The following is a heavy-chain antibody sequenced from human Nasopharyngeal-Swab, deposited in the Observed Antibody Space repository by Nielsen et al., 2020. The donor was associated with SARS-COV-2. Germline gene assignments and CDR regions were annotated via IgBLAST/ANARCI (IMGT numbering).Heavy chain of an antibody. CDR1: GGSFSGYY. D-gene: IGHD3-22*01. J-gene: IGHJ3*02. CDR3: AREGPPWLSAFDI. V-gene: IGHV4-34*01. Sequence: SETLSHTCAVYGGSFSGYYWSWIRQPPGKGLEWIGEINHSGSTNYNPSLKSRVTISVDTSKNQFSLKLSSVTAADTAVYYCAREGPPWLSAFDIWGQGTMVTVSS. CDR2: INHSGST.